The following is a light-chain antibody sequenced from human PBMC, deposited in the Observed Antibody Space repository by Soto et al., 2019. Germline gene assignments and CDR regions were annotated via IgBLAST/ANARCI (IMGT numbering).Light chain of an antibody. J-gene: IGKJ1*01. CDR2: GAS. CDR1: QSVDSSF. V-gene: IGKV3-20*01. CDR3: QQYVSSVT. Sequence: EIVLTQSPGSLSLAPGERATLSCRASQSVDSSFFAWYQQKPGQAPRLLINGASNRATGIPDRFSGRGSGPVFTLAITGLEPEDFAVYYCQQYVSSVTFGQGTKVEIK.